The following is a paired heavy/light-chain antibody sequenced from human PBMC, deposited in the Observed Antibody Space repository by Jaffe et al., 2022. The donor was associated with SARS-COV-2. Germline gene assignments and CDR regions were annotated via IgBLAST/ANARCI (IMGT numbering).Heavy chain of an antibody. J-gene: IGHJ6*02. CDR1: GYTFTSYD. CDR2: MNPNSGNT. D-gene: IGHD6-19*01. CDR3: ARHPLRKQWLVQGDYYGMDV. V-gene: IGHV1-8*01. Sequence: QVQLVQSGAEVKKPGASVKVSCKASGYTFTSYDINWVRQATGQGLEWMGWMNPNSGNTGYAQKFQGRVTMTRNTSISTAYMELSSLRSEDTAVYYCARHPLRKQWLVQGDYYGMDVWGQGTTVTVSS.
Light chain of an antibody. CDR1: SGINVGTYR. V-gene: IGLV5-45*02. Sequence: QAVLTQPSSLSASPGASASLTCTLRSGINVGTYRIYWYQQKPGSPPQYLLRYKSDSDKQQGSGVPSRFSGSKDASANAGILLISGLQSEDEADYYCMIWHSSAWVFGGGTKLTVL. J-gene: IGLJ3*02. CDR3: MIWHSSAWV. CDR2: YKSDSDK.